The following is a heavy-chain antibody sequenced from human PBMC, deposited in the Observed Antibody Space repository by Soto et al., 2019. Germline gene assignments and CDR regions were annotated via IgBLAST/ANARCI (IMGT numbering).Heavy chain of an antibody. CDR3: AKSRLEQYFFDY. CDR1: GGFISRGGYY. Sequence: QVQLQESGPGLVKPSQTLSLTCTVSGGFISRGGYYWSWIRQHPGKGLEWIGYIYYSGSTYYNPSLKSRVTIPVDTSKNQFSVKLSSVTAADTAVYFCAKSRLEQYFFDYWGQGTLVTVSS. J-gene: IGHJ4*02. V-gene: IGHV4-31*03. CDR2: IYYSGST. D-gene: IGHD6-19*01.